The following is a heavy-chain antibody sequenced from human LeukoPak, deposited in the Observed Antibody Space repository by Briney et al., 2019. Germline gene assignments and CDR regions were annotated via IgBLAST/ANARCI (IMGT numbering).Heavy chain of an antibody. CDR2: IKSKSDGGTT. Sequence: GGSLRLSCAASEFSFTNAWMTWVRQAPGKGLEWVGRIKSKSDGGTTDFAAPVKGRFTISRDDSKNTVYLQMNSLKSEDTAVYYCTARGVGPHYYYYGLDVWGQGTTVTVYS. J-gene: IGHJ6*02. CDR3: TARGVGPHYYYYGLDV. D-gene: IGHD1-26*01. CDR1: EFSFTNAW. V-gene: IGHV3-15*01.